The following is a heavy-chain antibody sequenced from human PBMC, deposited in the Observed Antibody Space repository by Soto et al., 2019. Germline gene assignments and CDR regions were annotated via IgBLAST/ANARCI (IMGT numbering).Heavy chain of an antibody. CDR3: ATTGMGVTFYYYYYGMDV. CDR1: GFTVITNY. J-gene: IGHJ6*02. V-gene: IGHV3-66*01. D-gene: IGHD1-26*01. CDR2: IFYGGST. Sequence: EVQLVESGGGLVQPGGSLRLSCAASGFTVITNYMTWVRLAPGKGLEWVSVIFYGGSTYYADSVKGRFTISRDNSKNTLYLQMNSLRAEDTAVYYCATTGMGVTFYYYYYGMDVWGQGTTVTVSS.